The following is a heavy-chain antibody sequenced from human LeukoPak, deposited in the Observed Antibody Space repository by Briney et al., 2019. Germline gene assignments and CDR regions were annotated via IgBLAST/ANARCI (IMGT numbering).Heavy chain of an antibody. CDR1: GGSISSSSYY. J-gene: IGHJ4*02. V-gene: IGHV4-39*07. CDR2: IYYSGST. CDR3: AREGGGYSSSWYYFDY. D-gene: IGHD6-13*01. Sequence: SETLSLTRTVSGGSISSSSYYWGWIRQPPGKGLEWIGSIYYSGSTYYNPSLKSRVTISVDTSKNQFSLKLSSVTAADTAVYYCAREGGGYSSSWYYFDYWGQRTLVTVSS.